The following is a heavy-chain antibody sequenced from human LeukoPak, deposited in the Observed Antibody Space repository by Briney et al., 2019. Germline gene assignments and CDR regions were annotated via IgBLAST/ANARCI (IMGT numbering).Heavy chain of an antibody. CDR3: ARGENNYGYYYFDY. CDR1: GFTFSSYS. D-gene: IGHD5-24*01. Sequence: GGSLRLSCASSGFTFSSYSMNWVRQAPGKGLEWVSSISRSSNYIYYADSVKGRFTISRDNAKNSLYLQINSLRAEDTSVYYCARGENNYGYYYFDYWGQGTLVTVSS. CDR2: ISRSSNYI. V-gene: IGHV3-21*01. J-gene: IGHJ4*02.